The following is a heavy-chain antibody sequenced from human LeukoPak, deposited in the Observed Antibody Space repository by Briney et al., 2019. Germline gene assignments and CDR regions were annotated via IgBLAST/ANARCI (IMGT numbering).Heavy chain of an antibody. D-gene: IGHD3-22*01. CDR2: INHSGST. V-gene: IGHV4-34*01. J-gene: IGHJ4*02. CDR1: GGSFSGYY. Sequence: SETLSLACAVYGGSFSGYYWSWIRQPPGKGLEWIGEINHSGSTNYNPSLKSRVTISVDTSKKQFSLKLSSVTAADTAVYYCVTYYFDSSGPKKNYWGQGTLVTVSS. CDR3: VTYYFDSSGPKKNY.